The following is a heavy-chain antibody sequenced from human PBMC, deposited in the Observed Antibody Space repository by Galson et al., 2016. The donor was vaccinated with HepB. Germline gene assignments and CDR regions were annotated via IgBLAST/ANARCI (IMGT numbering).Heavy chain of an antibody. D-gene: IGHD5-24*01. CDR1: GYTFTTNG. Sequence: SVKVSCKASGYTFTTNGISWVRQAPGQGLEWVAWISAHNGDTNSAQKLQGRVTLTTDTSTRTAYMELRSLTSDDTAVYYCARDRDRSLDYWGQGTLVTVSS. CDR3: ARDRDRSLDY. CDR2: ISAHNGDT. J-gene: IGHJ4*02. V-gene: IGHV1-18*04.